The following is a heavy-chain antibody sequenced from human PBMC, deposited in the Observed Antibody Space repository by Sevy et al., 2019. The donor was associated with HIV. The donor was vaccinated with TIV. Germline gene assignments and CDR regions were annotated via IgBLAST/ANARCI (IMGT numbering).Heavy chain of an antibody. V-gene: IGHV4-31*03. J-gene: IGHJ3*02. CDR3: AGRWIQPYGGAFDI. CDR2: IYYSGGT. CDR1: GGSISSGGYY. Sequence: SETLSLTCTVSGGSISSGGYYWSWIRQHPGKGLEWIGYIYYSGGTYYNPSLKSRVTISVDTSKNQFSLKLSSVTAADTAVYYCAGRWIQPYGGAFDIWGQGTMVTVSS. D-gene: IGHD5-18*01.